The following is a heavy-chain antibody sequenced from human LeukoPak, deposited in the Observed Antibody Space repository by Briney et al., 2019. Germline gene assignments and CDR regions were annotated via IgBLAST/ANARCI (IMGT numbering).Heavy chain of an antibody. J-gene: IGHJ3*02. V-gene: IGHV4-38-2*02. CDR3: ARGPGYSSGWYRRAFDI. CDR2: IYHSGST. Sequence: PSETLSLTCTVSGYSISSGYYWGWIRQPPGKGLEWIGSIYHSGSTYYNPSLKSRVTISVDTSKNQFSLKLSSVTAADTAVYYCARGPGYSSGWYRRAFDIWGQGTMVTVSS. CDR1: GYSISSGYY. D-gene: IGHD6-19*01.